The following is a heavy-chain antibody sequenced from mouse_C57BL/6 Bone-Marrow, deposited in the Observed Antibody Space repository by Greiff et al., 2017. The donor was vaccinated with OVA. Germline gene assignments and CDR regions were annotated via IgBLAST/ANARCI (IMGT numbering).Heavy chain of an antibody. V-gene: IGHV14-4*01. CDR1: GFNIKDDY. D-gene: IGHD1-1*01. J-gene: IGHJ2*01. CDR3: TYVRSNHCDY. CDR2: IDPENGDT. Sequence: EVQLQQSGAELVRPGASVKLSCTASGFNIKDDYMHWVKQRPEQGLEWIGWIDPENGDTEYASKFQGKATITADTSSNTAYRQLSSRTSEDTAVYYCTYVRSNHCDYWGQGTTLTVSA.